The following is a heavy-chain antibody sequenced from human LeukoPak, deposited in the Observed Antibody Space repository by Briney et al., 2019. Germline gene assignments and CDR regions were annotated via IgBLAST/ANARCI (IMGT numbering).Heavy chain of an antibody. V-gene: IGHV3-23*01. J-gene: IGHJ5*02. Sequence: GGSLRLSCAASGSTFSSYAMSWVRQAPGKGLEWVSAISGSGGSTYYADSVKGRFTISRDNSKNTLYLQMNSLRAEDTAVYYCAKDLIVGATKGNWFDPWGQGTLVTVSS. CDR3: AKDLIVGATKGNWFDP. CDR2: ISGSGGST. D-gene: IGHD1-26*01. CDR1: GSTFSSYA.